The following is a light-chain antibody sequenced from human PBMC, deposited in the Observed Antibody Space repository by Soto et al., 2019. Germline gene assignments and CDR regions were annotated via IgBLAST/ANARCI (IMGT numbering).Light chain of an antibody. Sequence: EIVLTQSPGTLSLSPGERATLSCRASQSVGNNYLAWYQQKVGQAPRLLIFAASKRATGIPDRFSGSGSGSDCTLTISRLEPEDFAVYYCQQYGTSPWTFGQGTKVEIK. J-gene: IGKJ1*01. CDR2: AAS. V-gene: IGKV3-20*01. CDR3: QQYGTSPWT. CDR1: QSVGNNY.